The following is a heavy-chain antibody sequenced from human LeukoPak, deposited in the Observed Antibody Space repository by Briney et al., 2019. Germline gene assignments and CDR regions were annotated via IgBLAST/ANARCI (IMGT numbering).Heavy chain of an antibody. V-gene: IGHV3-15*01. CDR2: IKSKTDGGTT. CDR3: TTGSIAAAGTDY. Sequence: GGSLRLSCAASGFTFSNAWMSWVRQAPGKGLEWVGRIKSKTDGGTTDYAAPVKGRFTISRDDSKNTLYLQMNSLKTEDTAVYYCTTGSIAAAGTDYWGQGTLVTVSS. D-gene: IGHD6-13*01. J-gene: IGHJ4*02. CDR1: GFTFSNAW.